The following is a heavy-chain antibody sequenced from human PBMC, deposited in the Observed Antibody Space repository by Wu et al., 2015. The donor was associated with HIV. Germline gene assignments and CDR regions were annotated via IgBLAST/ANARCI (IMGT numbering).Heavy chain of an antibody. CDR2: VSAWDGRT. CDR3: ARGGHCTQGVCYHLEF. D-gene: IGHD2-8*01. Sequence: QVQLVQSGDEVKKPGASVKVSCKASGYLFTHYGVTWVRLAPGQRLEWVGWVSAWDGRTNYAQNLQGRVAMTTDSSTDTAYMELKSLTSDDTAVYFCARGGHCTQGVCYHLEFWGQGTLVTVSS. V-gene: IGHV1-18*04. CDR1: GYLFTHYG. J-gene: IGHJ4*02.